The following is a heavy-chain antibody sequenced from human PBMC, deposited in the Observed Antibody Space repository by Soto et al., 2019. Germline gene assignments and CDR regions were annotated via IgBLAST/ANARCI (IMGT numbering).Heavy chain of an antibody. J-gene: IGHJ5*02. CDR3: SRVGSIADNWNDSWFDP. CDR1: GYTFTSYG. CDR2: ISAYNGNT. V-gene: IGHV1-18*01. Sequence: ASVKVSCKASGYTFTSYGISWVRQAPGQGLECMGWISAYNGNTNYAQKLQGRVTMTTDTSTSTAYMELRSLRSDDTAVYYCSRVGSIADNWNDSWFDPWGQGTLVTVSS. D-gene: IGHD1-1*01.